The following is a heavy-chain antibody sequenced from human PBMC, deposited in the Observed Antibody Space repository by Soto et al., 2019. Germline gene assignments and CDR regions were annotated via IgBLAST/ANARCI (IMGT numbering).Heavy chain of an antibody. V-gene: IGHV1-69*12. Sequence: QVQLVQSGAEVKKPGSSVTVSCKASGGTFSSYTISWVRQAPGQGLEWMGGIIPIFGTANYAQKFQGRVTSTADEPTRTAYMELSSLRSEDTAVYYWARGNHRWLPLWYFDLWGRGTLVTVSS. CDR2: IIPIFGTA. CDR1: GGTFSSYT. D-gene: IGHD5-12*01. CDR3: ARGNHRWLPLWYFDL. J-gene: IGHJ2*01.